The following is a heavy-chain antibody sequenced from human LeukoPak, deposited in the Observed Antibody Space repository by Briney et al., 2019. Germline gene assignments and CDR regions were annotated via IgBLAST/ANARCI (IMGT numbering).Heavy chain of an antibody. D-gene: IGHD6-13*01. CDR3: AKVAGDRMDY. Sequence: ASVKVSCKASGYTFTGYYMHWARQAPGHGLEWMGWISANTGKTDYAQKFQGRVTMTTDTSTNTAYMELRSLRPDDTAVYYCAKVAGDRMDYWGQGTLLTVSA. CDR1: GYTFTGYY. V-gene: IGHV1-18*04. J-gene: IGHJ4*02. CDR2: ISANTGKT.